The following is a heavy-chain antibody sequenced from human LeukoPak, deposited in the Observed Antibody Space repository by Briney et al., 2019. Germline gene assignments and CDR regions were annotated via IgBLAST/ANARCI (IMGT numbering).Heavy chain of an antibody. Sequence: SETLSLTCAVYGRSFSGYYWIWIRQPPGKGLEWMGEINHSGIPNYNPSFKSRVTISVDTPKNQFSLKLSSVTAADTAVYYCARRDSWFGPWGQGTLVTVSS. CDR3: ARRDSWFGP. CDR1: GRSFSGYY. D-gene: IGHD3-22*01. J-gene: IGHJ5*02. V-gene: IGHV4-34*01. CDR2: INHSGIP.